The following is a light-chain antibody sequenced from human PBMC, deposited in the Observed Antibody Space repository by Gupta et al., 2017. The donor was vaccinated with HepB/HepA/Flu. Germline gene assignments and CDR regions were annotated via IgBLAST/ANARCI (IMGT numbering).Light chain of an antibody. J-gene: IGKJ1*01. CDR3: HQSDSLPWT. Sequence: EVVLTQSPDFQSVTPKEKVTVTCRASQNIGTNLHWYQQKPDQSPRLLIRSASQSLSGVSSRFTGGGSGTEFTLTINTLEPEDAATYYCHQSDSLPWTFGQGTKVEIK. CDR2: SAS. V-gene: IGKV6-21*01. CDR1: QNIGTN.